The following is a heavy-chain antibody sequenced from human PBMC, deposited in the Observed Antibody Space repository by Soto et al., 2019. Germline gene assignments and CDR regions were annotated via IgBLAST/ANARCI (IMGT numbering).Heavy chain of an antibody. J-gene: IGHJ5*02. CDR1: GGSISSSSYY. CDR3: ARFIVDTAMGWWFDP. CDR2: IYYSGST. D-gene: IGHD5-18*01. V-gene: IGHV4-39*01. Sequence: KPSETLSLTCTVSGGSISSSSYYWGWIRQPPGKGLEWIGSIYYSGSTYYNPSLKSRVTISVDTSKNQFSLKLSSVTAADTAVYYCARFIVDTAMGWWFDPWGQGTLVTVSS.